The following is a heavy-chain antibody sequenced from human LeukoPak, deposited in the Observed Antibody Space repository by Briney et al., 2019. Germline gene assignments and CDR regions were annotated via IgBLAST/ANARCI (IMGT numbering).Heavy chain of an antibody. Sequence: SSVKVPCKASGGSFSSYAISWVRQAPGRGLEWMGGIIPIFGTANYAQTFQGRGTITADESTSTAYMELSSLRSEDTAVYYCARDRAPYSSGWYNFDYWGQGTLVTVSS. J-gene: IGHJ4*02. D-gene: IGHD6-19*01. CDR2: IIPIFGTA. CDR1: GGSFSSYA. V-gene: IGHV1-69*01. CDR3: ARDRAPYSSGWYNFDY.